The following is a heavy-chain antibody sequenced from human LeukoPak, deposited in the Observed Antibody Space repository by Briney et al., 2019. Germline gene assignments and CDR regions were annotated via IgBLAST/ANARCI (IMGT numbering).Heavy chain of an antibody. V-gene: IGHV3-53*04. J-gene: IGHJ4*02. CDR1: GFTFSSYA. CDR2: IYSGGST. D-gene: IGHD3-10*01. CDR3: ARETMVRGVIMSY. Sequence: SGGSLRLSCAASGFTFSSYAMSWVRQAPGKGLEWVSVIYSGGSTYYADSVKGRFTISRHNSKNTLYLQMNSLRAEDTAVYYCARETMVRGVIMSYWGQGTLVTVSS.